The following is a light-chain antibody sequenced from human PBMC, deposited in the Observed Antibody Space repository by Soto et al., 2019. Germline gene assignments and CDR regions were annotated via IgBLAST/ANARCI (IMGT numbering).Light chain of an antibody. CDR3: QTWGTGIRGV. J-gene: IGLJ2*01. CDR2: LNSDGSH. CDR1: SGHSSYA. Sequence: QPVLTQSPSASASLGASVKLTCTLSSGHSSYAIAWHQQQPEKGPRYLMKLNSDGSHSKGDGIPDRFSGSSSGAERYLTISSLQSEDEADYYCQTWGTGIRGVFGVGTKLTVL. V-gene: IGLV4-69*01.